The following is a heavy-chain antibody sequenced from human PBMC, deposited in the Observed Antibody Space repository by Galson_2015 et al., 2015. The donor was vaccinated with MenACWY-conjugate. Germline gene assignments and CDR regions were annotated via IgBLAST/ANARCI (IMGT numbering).Heavy chain of an antibody. CDR3: SGIFNAPPALYYYHKDL. D-gene: IGHD3-3*01. J-gene: IGHJ6*03. Sequence: QSGAEVKKPGESLKISCKGSGYIFTDYWIGWVRQMPGQGLEWMGIIYAGDSDIRYSPSFQGHVTISADKSISTAYLQWSSLKASATAKYYCSGIFNAPPALYYYHKDLWGKGTTVTVSS. CDR1: GYIFTDYW. V-gene: IGHV5-51*01. CDR2: IYAGDSDI.